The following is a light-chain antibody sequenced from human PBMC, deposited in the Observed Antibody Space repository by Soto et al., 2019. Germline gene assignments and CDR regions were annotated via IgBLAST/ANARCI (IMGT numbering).Light chain of an antibody. Sequence: DIQMTQSPSSLSSSVGDRVTITCRATESISRYLNWYQQKTGKXPXLLIYAASSLQSGVPSRFSCSGSGTDFTLTISSLQSEDVATYYCQQSYSTPYTFGQGTRLEI. CDR1: ESISRY. V-gene: IGKV1-39*01. CDR3: QQSYSTPYT. J-gene: IGKJ5*01. CDR2: AAS.